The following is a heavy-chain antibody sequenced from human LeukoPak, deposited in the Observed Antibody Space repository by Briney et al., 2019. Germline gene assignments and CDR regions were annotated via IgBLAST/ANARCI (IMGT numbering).Heavy chain of an antibody. V-gene: IGHV3-30*02. Sequence: GGSLRLSCAASGFTFRNYGMNWVRQAPGKGLEWVAFIRFDGSYKYYADSVKGRFTISRDNAKNSLYLQMNSLRAEDTAVYYCARAGFTFSDYFGSFFDYWGQGTLVTVSS. CDR2: IRFDGSYK. CDR3: ARAGFTFSDYFGSFFDY. D-gene: IGHD3-10*01. CDR1: GFTFRNYG. J-gene: IGHJ4*02.